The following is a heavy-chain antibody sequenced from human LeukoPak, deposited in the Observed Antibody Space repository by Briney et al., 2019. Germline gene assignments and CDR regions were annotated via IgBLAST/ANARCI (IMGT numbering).Heavy chain of an antibody. CDR1: GFIFSSFE. J-gene: IGHJ6*02. CDR2: IDSSGNTR. Sequence: GGSLRLSCAASGFIFSSFEMSWVRQAPGKGLQWVSYIDSSGNTRYYADSVRGRFTISRDNAQNSLYLQMNSLRVEDTAVYYCARSFRRYGMDVWGQGTTVTVSS. CDR3: ARSFRRYGMDV. D-gene: IGHD3-10*01. V-gene: IGHV3-48*03.